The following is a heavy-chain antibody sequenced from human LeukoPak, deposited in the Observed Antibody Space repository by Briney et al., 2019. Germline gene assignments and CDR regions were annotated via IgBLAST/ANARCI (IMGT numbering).Heavy chain of an antibody. J-gene: IGHJ4*02. CDR3: ARGAGPFDY. V-gene: IGHV4-34*01. CDR1: GGSFSGYY. Sequence: SETLSLTCAVYGGSFSGYYWSWIRQPPGKGLEWIGEINHSGSTNYNPSLKSRVTISVDTSKNQFSLKLSSVTAADTAVYYCARGAGPFDYRGQGTLVTVSS. CDR2: INHSGST.